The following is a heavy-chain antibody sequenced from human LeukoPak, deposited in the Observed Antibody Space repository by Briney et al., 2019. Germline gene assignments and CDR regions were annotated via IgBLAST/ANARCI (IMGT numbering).Heavy chain of an antibody. CDR2: INHSGST. V-gene: IGHV4-34*01. J-gene: IGHJ4*02. CDR3: ARWEDYYGSGSYPVYFDY. CDR1: GGTFSGYY. Sequence: SETLSVTCAVYGGTFSGYYWSWIRQPPGKRLEWIGEINHSGSTNYNPSLKSRVTISVDTSKNQFSLKLSSVTAADTAVYYCARWEDYYGSGSYPVYFDYWGQGTLVTVSS. D-gene: IGHD3-10*01.